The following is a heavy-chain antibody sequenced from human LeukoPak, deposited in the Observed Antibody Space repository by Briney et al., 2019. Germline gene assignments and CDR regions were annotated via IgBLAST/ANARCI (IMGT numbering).Heavy chain of an antibody. CDR2: ISWNSGSI. CDR1: GFTFDDYA. V-gene: IGHV3-9*01. CDR3: VRDLGGRSGH. D-gene: IGHD1-26*01. Sequence: GGSLRLSCAASGFTFDDYAMHWVRQAPGKGLEWVSGISWNSGSIGYADSVKGRFTISRDNAKNTLYLQMNSLRAEDTAVYYCVRDLGGRSGHWGQGTLVTVSS. J-gene: IGHJ4*02.